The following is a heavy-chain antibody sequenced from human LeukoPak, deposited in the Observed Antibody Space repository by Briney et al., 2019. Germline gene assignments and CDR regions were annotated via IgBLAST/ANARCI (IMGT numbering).Heavy chain of an antibody. J-gene: IGHJ5*02. CDR1: GFTFSNYG. CDR2: IRYDGSSK. CDR3: ARQDYGDYEPEVNWFDP. V-gene: IGHV3-30*02. D-gene: IGHD4-17*01. Sequence: GGSLRLSCAASGFTFSNYGMHWVRQAPGKGLEWVAFIRYDGSSKYYADSVQGRFTISRDNSQNTLYLQMNSLRAEDTAVYYCARQDYGDYEPEVNWFDPWGQGTLVTVSS.